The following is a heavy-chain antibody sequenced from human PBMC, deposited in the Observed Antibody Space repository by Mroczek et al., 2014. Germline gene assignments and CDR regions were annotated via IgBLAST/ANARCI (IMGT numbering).Heavy chain of an antibody. CDR2: IIPILGIA. D-gene: IGHD1/OR15-1a*01. J-gene: IGHJ6*02. Sequence: QVQLVQSGAEVKKPGSSVKVSCKASGGTFSSYTISWVRQAPGQGLEWMGRIIPILGIANYAQKFQGRVTITADKSTSTAYMELSSLRSEDTAVYYCARGVTGLEQYYYYYYGMDVWGQGTTVTVSS. V-gene: IGHV1-69*02. CDR1: GGTFSSYT. CDR3: ARGVTGLEQYYYYYYGMDV.